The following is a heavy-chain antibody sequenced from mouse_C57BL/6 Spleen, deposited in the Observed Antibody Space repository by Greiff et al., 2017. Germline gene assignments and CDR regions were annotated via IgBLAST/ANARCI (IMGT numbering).Heavy chain of an antibody. V-gene: IGHV1-55*01. Sequence: QVHVKQPGAELVKPGASVKMSCKASGYTFTSYWITWVKQRPGQGLEWIGDIYPGSGSTNYNEKFKSKATLTVDTSSSTAYMQLSSLTSEDSAVYYCASGSSYSWYFDVWGTGTTVTVSS. CDR2: IYPGSGST. CDR1: GYTFTSYW. J-gene: IGHJ1*03. CDR3: ASGSSYSWYFDV. D-gene: IGHD1-1*01.